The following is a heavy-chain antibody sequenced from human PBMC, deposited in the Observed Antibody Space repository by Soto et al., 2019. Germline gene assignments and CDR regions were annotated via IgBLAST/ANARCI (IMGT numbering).Heavy chain of an antibody. Sequence: GGCLRRSGAAAGVTFRSYAMHWVSQAPGKGLEWVAVISYDGSNKYYADSVKGRFTISRDNSKNSLYLQMNSLRAEDTAVYYCARDQPGYSSGYGLGYWGQGT. CDR3: ARDQPGYSSGYGLGY. J-gene: IGHJ4*02. CDR2: ISYDGSNK. CDR1: GVTFRSYA. V-gene: IGHV3-30-3*01. D-gene: IGHD5-18*01.